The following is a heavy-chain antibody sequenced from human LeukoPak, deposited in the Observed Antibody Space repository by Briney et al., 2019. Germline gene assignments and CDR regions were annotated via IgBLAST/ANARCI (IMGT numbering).Heavy chain of an antibody. CDR2: ISDTGYYI. J-gene: IGHJ4*02. Sequence: GGSLRLSCAASGFTFSRYSMNWVRQAPGKGLEWVSSISDTGYYIYYADSVKGRFTISRDNSKNTLYLQMNSLRPEDTALYYCVKEGRYCSSSSCYDYWGQGSRVTVSS. CDR1: GFTFSRYS. D-gene: IGHD2-2*01. V-gene: IGHV3-21*04. CDR3: VKEGRYCSSSSCYDY.